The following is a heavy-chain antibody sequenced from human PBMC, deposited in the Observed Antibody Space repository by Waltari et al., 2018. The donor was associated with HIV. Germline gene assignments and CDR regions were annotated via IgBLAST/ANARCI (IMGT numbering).Heavy chain of an antibody. CDR3: TTRSRPSYYFGLDV. CDR1: GFTFTNAW. CDR2: IKSKTEPVTST. Sequence: EVQLVESGGGLVKPGESLRLSCAASGFTFTNAWMTWVRQAPGKRPEWVGRIKSKTEPVTSTYYAAPMKDRFIISRDDSKNTLYLQMNSRKIEDTAVYYCTTRSRPSYYFGLDVWGQGTTVTVSS. D-gene: IGHD2-15*01. V-gene: IGHV3-15*01. J-gene: IGHJ6*02.